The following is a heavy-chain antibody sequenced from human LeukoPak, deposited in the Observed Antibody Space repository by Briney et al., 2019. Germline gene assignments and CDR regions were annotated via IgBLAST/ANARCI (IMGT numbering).Heavy chain of an antibody. V-gene: IGHV4-59*01. CDR2: FNYSGNA. CDR3: ARVPYSDRIEFYYMDV. D-gene: IGHD6-13*01. Sequence: SETLSLPCSVSGAPINSFFWRWIRQSPGKALEWIRYFNYSGNADYEPSLKSRVTISLDTSKNQVSLRLTCVTGADTALYYCARVPYSDRIEFYYMDVWGEGTSVTVSS. J-gene: IGHJ6*03. CDR1: GAPINSFF.